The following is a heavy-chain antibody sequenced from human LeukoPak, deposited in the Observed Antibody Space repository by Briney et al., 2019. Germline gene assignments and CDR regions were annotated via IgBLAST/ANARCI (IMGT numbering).Heavy chain of an antibody. V-gene: IGHV1-18*01. CDR2: ISAYNGNT. J-gene: IGHJ6*02. CDR3: ARGTGYGMDV. Sequence: VASVKVSCKASGYTFTSYGISWVRQAPGQGLEWMGWISAYNGNTNYAQKFQGRVTMTRNTSISTAYMELSSLRSEDTAVYYCARGTGYGMDVWGQGTTVTVSS. CDR1: GYTFTSYG.